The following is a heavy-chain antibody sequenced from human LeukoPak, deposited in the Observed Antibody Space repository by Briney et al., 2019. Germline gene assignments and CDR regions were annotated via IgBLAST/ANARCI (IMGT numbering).Heavy chain of an antibody. Sequence: PGGSLRLSCAASVFDFGAYEMNWVRQAPGKGLEWVAHFAGSDTTKYYADSVRGRFTISRDNAKNSLYLQMNSLRAEDTALYYCTTLGYHLDSWGQGTLVTVSS. V-gene: IGHV3-48*03. CDR3: TTLGYHLDS. D-gene: IGHD3-22*01. CDR2: FAGSDTTK. J-gene: IGHJ4*02. CDR1: VFDFGAYE.